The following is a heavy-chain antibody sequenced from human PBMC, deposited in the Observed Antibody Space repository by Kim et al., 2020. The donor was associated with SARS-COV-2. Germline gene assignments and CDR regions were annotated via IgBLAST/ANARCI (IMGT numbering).Heavy chain of an antibody. V-gene: IGHV3-30-3*01. CDR3: ARDFPSTSGSSWGMDV. CDR2: ISYDGSNK. CDR1: GFTFSSYA. Sequence: GGSLRLSCAASGFTFSSYAMHWVRQAPGKGLEWVAVISYDGSNKYYADSVKGRFTISRDNSKNTLYLQMNSLRAEDTAVYYCARDFPSTSGSSWGMDVWGQGTTVTVSS. J-gene: IGHJ6*02. D-gene: IGHD3-10*01.